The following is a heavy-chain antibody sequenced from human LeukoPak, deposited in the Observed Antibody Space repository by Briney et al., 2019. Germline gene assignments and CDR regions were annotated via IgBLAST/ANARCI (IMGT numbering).Heavy chain of an antibody. D-gene: IGHD3-3*01. CDR3: ARDIPDFWSFSKYYYMDV. J-gene: IGHJ6*03. CDR1: GYTFTSCN. CDR2: ISAYNGNT. Sequence: ASVKVSCKASGYTFTSCNMHWVRRAPGQGREWMGWISAYNGNTNYAQKFQGRVTMTTDTSTSTAYMELRSLRSDDTAVYYCARDIPDFWSFSKYYYMDVWGKGTTVTVSS. V-gene: IGHV1-18*04.